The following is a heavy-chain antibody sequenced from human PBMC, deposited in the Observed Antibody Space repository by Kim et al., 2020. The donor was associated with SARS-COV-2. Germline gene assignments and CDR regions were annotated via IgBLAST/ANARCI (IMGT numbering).Heavy chain of an antibody. CDR1: GFTFSSYG. CDR2: ISYDGSNK. Sequence: GRSLRLSCAASGFTFSSYGMHWVRQAPGKGLEWVAVISYDGSNKYYADSVKGRFTISRDNSKNTLYLQMNSLRAEDTAVYYCAKDGPTEPIVVVITYYFDYWGQGTLVTVSS. CDR3: AKDGPTEPIVVVITYYFDY. V-gene: IGHV3-30*18. J-gene: IGHJ4*02. D-gene: IGHD3-22*01.